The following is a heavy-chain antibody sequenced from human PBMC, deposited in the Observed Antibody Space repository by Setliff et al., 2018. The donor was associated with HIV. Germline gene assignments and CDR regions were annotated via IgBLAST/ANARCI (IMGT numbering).Heavy chain of an antibody. CDR1: GGSISSSSYY. J-gene: IGHJ4*02. CDR3: ARRGSSSSWDY. D-gene: IGHD6-6*01. CDR2: IYYSGST. V-gene: IGHV4-39*01. Sequence: SETLSLTCTVSGGSISSSSYYWGWIRQPPGKGLEWIGSIYYSGSTYYNPSLKSRVTISVDTSKNQFSLKLSSVTAADTAVYYCARRGSSSSWDYWGQGTLVTVSS.